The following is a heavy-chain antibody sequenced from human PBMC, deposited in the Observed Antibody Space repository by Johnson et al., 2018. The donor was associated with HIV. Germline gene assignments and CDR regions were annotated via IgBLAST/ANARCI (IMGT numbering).Heavy chain of an antibody. V-gene: IGHV3-13*01. Sequence: VQLVESGGGLVQPGGSLRLSCAASGFTFRSYDMHWVRQVTGKGLEWVSAIGTAGETNYPGSVKGRFTISRENAKNSLYLQMNSLRAGDTAVYYWARGWGIVGAKSAFDIWGQGTMVTVSS. J-gene: IGHJ3*02. CDR3: ARGWGIVGAKSAFDI. D-gene: IGHD1-26*01. CDR2: IGTAGET. CDR1: GFTFRSYD.